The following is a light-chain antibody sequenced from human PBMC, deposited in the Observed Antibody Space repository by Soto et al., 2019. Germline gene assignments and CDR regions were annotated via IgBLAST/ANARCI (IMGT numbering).Light chain of an antibody. V-gene: IGKV1-5*01. J-gene: IGKJ2*01. CDR2: DAS. Sequence: DIQMTQSPSTLSASVGERVTITCRASQSVRNWLAWYQQKPGKAPKLLIYDASSLESGVPSRFSGSGFGTEFTLTISSLQPDDFATYYCQQFNTYSYTFGQGTRVEIK. CDR3: QQFNTYSYT. CDR1: QSVRNW.